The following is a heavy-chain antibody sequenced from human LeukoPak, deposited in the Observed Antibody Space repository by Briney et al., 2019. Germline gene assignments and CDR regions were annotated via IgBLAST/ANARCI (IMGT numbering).Heavy chain of an antibody. CDR1: GYSFTSYW. J-gene: IGHJ4*02. D-gene: IGHD6-19*01. CDR3: ATFLYSSGWFGGFGY. Sequence: GESLKISCKGSGYSFTSYWIGWVRQMPGKGLEWMGIFYPGDSDTRYSPSFQGQVTISADKSISTAYLQWSSLKASDTAMYYCATFLYSSGWFGGFGYWGQGTLVTVSP. V-gene: IGHV5-51*01. CDR2: FYPGDSDT.